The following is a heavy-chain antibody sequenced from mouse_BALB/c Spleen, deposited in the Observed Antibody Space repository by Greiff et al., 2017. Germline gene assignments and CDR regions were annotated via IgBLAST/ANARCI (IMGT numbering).Heavy chain of an antibody. J-gene: IGHJ1*01. CDR1: GYSITSDYA. V-gene: IGHV3-2*02. CDR3: ARDDYDVYWYFDV. CDR2: ISYSGST. Sequence: EVKLVESGPGLVKPSQSLSLTCTVTGYSITSDYAWNWIRQFPGNKLEWMGYISYSGSTSYNPSLKSRISITRDTSKNQFFLQLNSVTTEDTATYYCARDDYDVYWYFDVWGAGTTVTVSS. D-gene: IGHD2-4*01.